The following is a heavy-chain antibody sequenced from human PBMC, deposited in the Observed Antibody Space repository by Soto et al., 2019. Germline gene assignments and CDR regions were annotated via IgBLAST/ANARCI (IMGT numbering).Heavy chain of an antibody. CDR3: TSDSSGYNGAFAI. CDR1: GFTFSSYA. V-gene: IGHV3-30-3*01. J-gene: IGHJ3*02. CDR2: ISYDGSNK. D-gene: IGHD3-22*01. Sequence: QVQLVESGGGVVQPGRSLRLSCAASGFTFSSYAMHWVRQAPGKGLEWVAVISYDGSNKYYADSVKGRFTISRDNSKNTLYLQMNSLRAEDTAVYYCTSDSSGYNGAFAIWGQGTMVTVSS.